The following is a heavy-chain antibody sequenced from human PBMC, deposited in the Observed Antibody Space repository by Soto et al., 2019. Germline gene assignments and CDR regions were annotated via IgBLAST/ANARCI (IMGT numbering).Heavy chain of an antibody. CDR1: GFTFSSYE. V-gene: IGHV3-48*03. Sequence: LRLSCAASGFTFSSYEMNWVRQAPGKGLEWVSYISSSGSTIYYADSVKGRFTISRDNAKNSLYLQMNSLRAEDTAVYYRAREIAYYYGSGSYQGGMDVWGQGTTVTVSS. CDR2: ISSSGSTI. CDR3: AREIAYYYGSGSYQGGMDV. J-gene: IGHJ6*02. D-gene: IGHD3-10*01.